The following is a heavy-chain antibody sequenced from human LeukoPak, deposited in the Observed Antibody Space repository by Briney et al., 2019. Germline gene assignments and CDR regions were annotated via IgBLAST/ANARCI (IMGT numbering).Heavy chain of an antibody. CDR1: GGTFSSYA. D-gene: IGHD6-13*01. V-gene: IGHV1-69*13. CDR2: IIPIFGTA. CDR3: ASRIAAAIIAPPDC. Sequence: SVKVSCKASGGTFSSYAISWVRQAPGQGLEWMGGIIPIFGTANYAQKFQGRVTITADESTSTAYMELSSLRSEDTAVYYCASRIAAAIIAPPDCWGQGTLVTVSS. J-gene: IGHJ4*02.